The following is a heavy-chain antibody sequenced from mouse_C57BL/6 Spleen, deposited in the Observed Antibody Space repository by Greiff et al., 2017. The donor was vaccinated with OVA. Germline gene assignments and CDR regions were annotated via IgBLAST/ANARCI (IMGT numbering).Heavy chain of an antibody. D-gene: IGHD2-2*01. CDR3: ARGEVTTVWYCDV. J-gene: IGHJ1*03. Sequence: QVQLQQPGAELVMPGASVKLSCKASGYTFTSYWMHWVKQRPGQGLEWIGEIDPSDSYTNYNQKFKGKSTLTVDKSSSTAYMQLSSLTSEDSAVYYGARGEVTTVWYCDVWGTGTTVTVSS. CDR1: GYTFTSYW. V-gene: IGHV1-69*01. CDR2: IDPSDSYT.